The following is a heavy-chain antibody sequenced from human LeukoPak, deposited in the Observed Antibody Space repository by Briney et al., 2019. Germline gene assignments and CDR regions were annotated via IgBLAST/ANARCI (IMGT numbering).Heavy chain of an antibody. CDR2: IYYSGST. CDR1: GGSISSGGYY. J-gene: IGHJ6*02. V-gene: IGHV4-31*03. D-gene: IGHD3-3*01. Sequence: PTQTLSLTCTVSGGSISSGGYYWSWIRQHPGKGLEWIGYIYYSGSTYYNPSLKSRVTISVDTSKNQFSLKLSSVTAADTAVYYCARDRDFWSGPPIGMDVWGQGTTVTVS. CDR3: ARDRDFWSGPPIGMDV.